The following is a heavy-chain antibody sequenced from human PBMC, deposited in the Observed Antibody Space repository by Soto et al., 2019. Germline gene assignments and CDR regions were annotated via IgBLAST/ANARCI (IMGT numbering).Heavy chain of an antibody. J-gene: IGHJ6*02. CDR3: ATGAYCSGGSCPDYYYYYYGMDL. Sequence: SVKVSCKTSGFTFRSSAVQWVRQARGQRLEWIGWLVVGTGNTNYAQKFQQRVTISSDRSTNTVSMELSSLTSEDTAVYYCATGAYCSGGSCPDYYYYYYGMDLWGQGTTVTVSS. CDR2: LVVGTGNT. CDR1: GFTFRSSA. D-gene: IGHD2-15*01. V-gene: IGHV1-58*01.